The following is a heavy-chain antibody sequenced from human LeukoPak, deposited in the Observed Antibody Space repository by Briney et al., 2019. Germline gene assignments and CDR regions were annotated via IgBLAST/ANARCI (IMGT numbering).Heavy chain of an antibody. CDR3: TTVITGRQSYYYYYYMDV. D-gene: IGHD1-20*01. CDR2: IRYDGSNK. J-gene: IGHJ6*03. CDR1: GFTFSSYG. Sequence: GGSLRLSCAASGFTFSSYGMHWVRQAPGKGLEWVAFIRYDGSNKYYADSVKGRFTISRDNSKNTLYLQMNSLRAEDTAVYYCTTVITGRQSYYYYYYMDVWGKGTTVTVSS. V-gene: IGHV3-30*02.